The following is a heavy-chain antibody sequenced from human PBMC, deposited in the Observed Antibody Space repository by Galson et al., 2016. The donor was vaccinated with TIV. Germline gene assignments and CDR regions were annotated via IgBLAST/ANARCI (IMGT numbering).Heavy chain of an antibody. J-gene: IGHJ6*02. CDR2: IYSGGGT. Sequence: SLRLSCAASGLTVSDNYMTWVRRAPGKGLEWVSMIYSGGGTSYADSVSGRFTISRDNSKNTVYLQMNRLRPEDTAVYYCARERRHCGNECYLYYYYGMDVWGQGTTVTVSS. CDR1: GLTVSDNY. D-gene: IGHD2-21*01. CDR3: ARERRHCGNECYLYYYYGMDV. V-gene: IGHV3-66*02.